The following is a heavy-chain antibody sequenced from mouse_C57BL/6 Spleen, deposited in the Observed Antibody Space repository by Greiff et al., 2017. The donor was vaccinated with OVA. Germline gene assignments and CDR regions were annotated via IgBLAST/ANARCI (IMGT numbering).Heavy chain of an antibody. Sequence: QVTLKVSGAELMKPGASVKLSCKATGYTFTGYWIEWVKQRPGHGLEWIGEILPGSGSTNYNEKFKGKATFTADTSSNTAYMQLSSLTTEDSAIYYCARGEVYDGYYYYAMDYWGQGTSVTVSS. V-gene: IGHV1-9*01. CDR3: ARGEVYDGYYYYAMDY. CDR2: ILPGSGST. D-gene: IGHD2-3*01. CDR1: GYTFTGYW. J-gene: IGHJ4*01.